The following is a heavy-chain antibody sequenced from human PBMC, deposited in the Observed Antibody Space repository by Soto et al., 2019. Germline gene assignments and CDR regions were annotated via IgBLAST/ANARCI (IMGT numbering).Heavy chain of an antibody. CDR1: GYNFIYW. Sequence: PGESLKISCKGSGYNFIYWIAWVRQMPGRGLEWMGVIHPGDSDTRYSPSFQGQVTISADTSISTAYLQWSSLKASDTAIYYCARQDGRALFFFDFWGLGTLVTVSP. V-gene: IGHV5-51*01. CDR2: IHPGDSDT. D-gene: IGHD2-21*01. J-gene: IGHJ4*02. CDR3: ARQDGRALFFFDF.